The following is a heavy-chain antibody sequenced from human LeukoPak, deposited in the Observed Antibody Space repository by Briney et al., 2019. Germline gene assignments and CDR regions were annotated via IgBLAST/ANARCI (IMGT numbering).Heavy chain of an antibody. D-gene: IGHD6-19*01. Sequence: SETLSLTCTVSGGXISSYYWSWIRQPPGKGLEWIGYIYYSGSTNHNPSLKSRVTISVDTSKNQFSLKLSSVTAADTAVYYCARHGSSGWYLLYYFDYWGQGTLVTVSS. CDR2: IYYSGST. V-gene: IGHV4-59*08. CDR1: GGXISSYY. J-gene: IGHJ4*02. CDR3: ARHGSSGWYLLYYFDY.